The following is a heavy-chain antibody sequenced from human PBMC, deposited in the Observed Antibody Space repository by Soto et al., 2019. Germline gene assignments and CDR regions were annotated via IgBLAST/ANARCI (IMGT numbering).Heavy chain of an antibody. CDR2: ISYDGSNK. V-gene: IGHV3-30*18. Sequence: QVQLVESGGGVVQPGRSLRLSCAASGFTFSSYGMHWVRQAPGKGLEWVAVISYDGSNKYYADSVKGRFTISRDNSKNTLYLQMNSLRAEDTAVYYCAKVGLYSSGLNFDYWGQGTLVTVSS. D-gene: IGHD6-19*01. CDR3: AKVGLYSSGLNFDY. CDR1: GFTFSSYG. J-gene: IGHJ4*02.